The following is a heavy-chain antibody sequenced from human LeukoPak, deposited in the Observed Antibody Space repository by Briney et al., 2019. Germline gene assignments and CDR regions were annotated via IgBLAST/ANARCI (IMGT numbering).Heavy chain of an antibody. Sequence: PGGSLRLSCATSGFTFSAYAMHWVRQAPGKGLEWVTVLSYDGTNKFYADSVKGRFAISRDNSKNTLSLQMNSLRAEDTAVYYCARDQGSFDYWGQGTLVTVSS. CDR1: GFTFSAYA. V-gene: IGHV3-30*09. J-gene: IGHJ4*02. CDR3: ARDQGSFDY. CDR2: LSYDGTNK.